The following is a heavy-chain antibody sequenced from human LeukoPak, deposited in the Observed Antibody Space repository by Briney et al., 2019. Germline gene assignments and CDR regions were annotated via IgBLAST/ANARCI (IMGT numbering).Heavy chain of an antibody. CDR1: GGSFSGYY. V-gene: IGHV4-34*01. CDR2: INHSGST. J-gene: IGHJ4*02. Sequence: SETLSLTCTVYGGSFSGYYWSWIRQPPGKGLEWIGEINHSGSTNYNPSLKSRVTISVDTSKNQFSLKLSSVTAADTAVYYCARLYGSGSYYNYWGQGTLVTVSP. D-gene: IGHD3-10*01. CDR3: ARLYGSGSYYNY.